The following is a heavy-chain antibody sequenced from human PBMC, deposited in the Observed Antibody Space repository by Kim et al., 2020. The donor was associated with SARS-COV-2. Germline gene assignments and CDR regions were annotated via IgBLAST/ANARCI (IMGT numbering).Heavy chain of an antibody. CDR2: ITGGSHGI. CDR1: GFSFSTYS. D-gene: IGHD1-26*01. Sequence: GGSLRLSCAASGFSFSTYSMSWVRQAPGQGLEWVSTITGGSHGIHYADSVRGRFTISRDNSNNLLFLQMDSLRPDDTAIYYCADAPNSRFCGQGTRVTVS. V-gene: IGHV3-23*01. CDR3: ADAPNSRF. J-gene: IGHJ4*02.